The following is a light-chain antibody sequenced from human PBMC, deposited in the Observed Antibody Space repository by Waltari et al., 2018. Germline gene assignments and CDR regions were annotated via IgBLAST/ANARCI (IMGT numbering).Light chain of an antibody. CDR1: QNINSN. Sequence: EIVMTQSPATLSVSPGEGATLSCRASQNINSNLAWYQQQPGQTPRLLIYGASTRAIGIPARFSGSGSGTEFTLTISSLQSEDFALYYCQQYYSYPVTFGQGTRVEV. CDR3: QQYYSYPVT. V-gene: IGKV3D-15*01. CDR2: GAS. J-gene: IGKJ1*01.